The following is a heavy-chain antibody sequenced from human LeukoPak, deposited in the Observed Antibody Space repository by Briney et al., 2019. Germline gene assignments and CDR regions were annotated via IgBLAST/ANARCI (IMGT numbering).Heavy chain of an antibody. CDR2: IYYSGST. CDR3: ARDGQYSSSCYRQGFDY. V-gene: IGHV4-59*01. Sequence: SETLSLTCTVSGGSISSYYWSWIRQPPGKGLEWIGYIYYSGSTNYNPSLKSRVTISVDTSKNQFSLKLSSVTAADTAVYYCARDGQYSSSCYRQGFDYWGQGTLVTVSS. CDR1: GGSISSYY. D-gene: IGHD6-13*01. J-gene: IGHJ4*02.